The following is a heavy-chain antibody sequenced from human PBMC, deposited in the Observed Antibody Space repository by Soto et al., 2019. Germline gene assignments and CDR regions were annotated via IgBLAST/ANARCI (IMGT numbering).Heavy chain of an antibody. J-gene: IGHJ5*02. Sequence: PWASLNISSKPSVPTVARSSLCWLRPMHGKGLEGVGGISSANSETTDSPHFQGQATISADMSISTAYLQWSSLKASDTAIYYCATYYNYWKTWGKGTLVTVSS. CDR2: ISSANSET. D-gene: IGHD3-3*01. CDR3: ATYYNYWKT. CDR1: VPTVARSS. V-gene: IGHV5-51*01.